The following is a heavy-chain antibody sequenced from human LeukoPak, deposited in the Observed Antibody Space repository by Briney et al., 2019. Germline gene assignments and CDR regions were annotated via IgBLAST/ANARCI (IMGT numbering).Heavy chain of an antibody. V-gene: IGHV1-69*04. CDR2: IIPILGIA. CDR3: ARSHCSGGSCYYYYGMDV. J-gene: IGHJ6*02. D-gene: IGHD2-15*01. Sequence: SVKVSCKASGGTFSSYAISWVRQAPGQGLEWMGRIIPILGIANYAQKFQGRVTITADKSTSTAYMELSSLRSEDTAVYYCARSHCSGGSCYYYYGMDVWGQGTTVTVPS. CDR1: GGTFSSYA.